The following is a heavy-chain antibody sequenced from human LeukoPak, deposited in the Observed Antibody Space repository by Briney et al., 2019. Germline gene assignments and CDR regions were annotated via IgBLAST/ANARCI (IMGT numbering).Heavy chain of an antibody. CDR2: ISSSGSTI. CDR3: AELGFTMIGGV. CDR1: GFTFSSYE. V-gene: IGHV3-48*03. D-gene: IGHD3-10*02. Sequence: GSLRPSCAASGFTFSSYEMNWVRQAPGEGLGWVSYISSSGSTIYYADSVKGRFTISRDNAKNSLYLQMNSLRAEDTAVYYCAELGFTMIGGVWGKGTTVTISS. J-gene: IGHJ6*04.